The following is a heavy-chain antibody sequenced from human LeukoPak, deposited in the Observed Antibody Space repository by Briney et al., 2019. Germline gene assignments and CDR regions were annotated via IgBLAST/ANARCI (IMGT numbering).Heavy chain of an antibody. J-gene: IGHJ4*02. CDR2: ISAGGYTT. D-gene: IGHD3-10*01. CDR1: GFPFSSSD. CDR3: AREGSSYAPSEPFYFDY. Sequence: PGGSLRLSCAASGFPFSSSDVNWVRQAPGKGLEWISYISAGGYTTHYADSVKGRFTISRDNAKKSLYLQMNSLRAEDTAVYYCAREGSSYAPSEPFYFDYWGQGTLVTVSS. V-gene: IGHV3-48*03.